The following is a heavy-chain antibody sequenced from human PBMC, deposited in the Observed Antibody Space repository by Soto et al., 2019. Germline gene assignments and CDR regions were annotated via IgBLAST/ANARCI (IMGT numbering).Heavy chain of an antibody. CDR2: IYYSGST. V-gene: IGHV4-30-4*01. CDR3: ATIKLGSTRLDY. J-gene: IGHJ4*02. D-gene: IGHD2-2*01. CDR1: GGSISSGDYY. Sequence: QVQLQESGPGLVKPSQTLSLTCTVSGGSISSGDYYWSWIRQPPGKGLEWIGYIYYSGSTYYNPSLKSRVTISVDTSKNHFSLKLSSVTAADTAVYDCATIKLGSTRLDYWGQGTLVTVSS.